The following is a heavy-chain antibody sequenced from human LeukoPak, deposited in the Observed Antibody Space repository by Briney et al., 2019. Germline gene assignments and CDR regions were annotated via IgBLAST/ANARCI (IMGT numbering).Heavy chain of an antibody. V-gene: IGHV3-53*01. CDR3: ASKWHFES. CDR2: IYSGGST. Sequence: GGSLRLSCAASGFTVSSNYMSWVRQAPGKGLEWVSVIYSGGSTYYADSVKGRFTISRDNAKNTLYLQMNNLRAEDTAVYYCASKWHFESWGQGTLVTVSS. J-gene: IGHJ4*02. D-gene: IGHD2-8*01. CDR1: GFTVSSNY.